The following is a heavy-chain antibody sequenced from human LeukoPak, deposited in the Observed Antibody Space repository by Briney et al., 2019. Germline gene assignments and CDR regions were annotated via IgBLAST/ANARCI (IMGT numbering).Heavy chain of an antibody. CDR3: ARVRGYYDSSGYDY. Sequence: SETLTLTCTVSGGSISSYYWSWVRQPPGKGLEWIGYIYYSGSTNYNPALKRRVTISEDTSKNQISLKLSSVTAADTAVYYCARVRGYYDSSGYDYRGQGTLVTVSS. CDR1: GGSISSYY. CDR2: IYYSGST. J-gene: IGHJ4*02. D-gene: IGHD3-22*01. V-gene: IGHV4-59*01.